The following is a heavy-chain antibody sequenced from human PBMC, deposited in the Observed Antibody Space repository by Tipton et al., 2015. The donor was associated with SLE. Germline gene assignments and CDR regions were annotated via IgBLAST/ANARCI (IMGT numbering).Heavy chain of an antibody. CDR2: IIGSGTTT. CDR1: GFTFDDSA. V-gene: IGHV3-23*01. CDR3: ARERGGDYPFDY. D-gene: IGHD4-17*01. Sequence: SLRLSCAASGFTFDDSAMHWVRQEPGKGLEWVSSIIGSGTTTYSADSVKGRFTISRDNSKNTLYLQMNSLRAEDTAVYYCARERGGDYPFDYWGQGTLATVSS. J-gene: IGHJ4*02.